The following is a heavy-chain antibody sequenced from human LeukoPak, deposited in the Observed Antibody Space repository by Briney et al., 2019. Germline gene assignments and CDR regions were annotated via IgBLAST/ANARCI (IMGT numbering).Heavy chain of an antibody. J-gene: IGHJ4*02. Sequence: SETLSLTRAVYGGSFSGYYWSWIRQPPGKGLEWIGEINHSGSTNYNPSLKSRVTISVDTSKNQFSLKLSSVTAADTAVYYCARGRAYYYDSSGYYFRYWGQGTLVTVSS. V-gene: IGHV4-34*01. CDR3: ARGRAYYYDSSGYYFRY. CDR2: INHSGST. CDR1: GGSFSGYY. D-gene: IGHD3-22*01.